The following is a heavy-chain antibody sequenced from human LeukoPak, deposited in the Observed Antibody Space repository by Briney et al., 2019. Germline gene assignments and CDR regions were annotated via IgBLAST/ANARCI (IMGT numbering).Heavy chain of an antibody. CDR2: ISSSSSYI. J-gene: IGHJ3*02. CDR3: ARDRIGIHAFDI. V-gene: IGHV3-21*01. D-gene: IGHD1-1*01. Sequence: GGSLRLSCAASGFTFSSYSMNWVRQAPGKGLEWVSSISSSSSYIYYADSVKGRFTISRDNAKNSLYLQMNSLRAEDTAVYYCARDRIGIHAFDISGQGTMVTVSS. CDR1: GFTFSSYS.